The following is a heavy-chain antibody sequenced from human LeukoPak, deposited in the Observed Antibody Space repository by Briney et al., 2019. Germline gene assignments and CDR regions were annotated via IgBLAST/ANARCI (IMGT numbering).Heavy chain of an antibody. CDR2: IYYSGST. V-gene: IGHV4-59*01. Sequence: SETLSLTCTVSGGSISSYYWSWIRQPPGKGLEWIGYIYYSGSTNYNPSLKSRATISVDTSKNQFSLKLSSVTAADTAVYYCARSRSSLNDAFDIWGQGTMVTVSS. CDR1: GGSISSYY. J-gene: IGHJ3*02. CDR3: ARSRSSLNDAFDI. D-gene: IGHD2-2*01.